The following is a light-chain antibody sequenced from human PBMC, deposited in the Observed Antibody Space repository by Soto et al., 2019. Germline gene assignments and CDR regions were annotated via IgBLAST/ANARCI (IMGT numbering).Light chain of an antibody. CDR2: GAS. Sequence: EIVMTQSLGTLSVSPGERDTLSCRASQSVSSNLAWYQQKPGQAPRLLIYGASTRATGIPARFSGSGSETEFTLTISSLQSEDFAVYYCQQFYNWPRTFGQGTKV. CDR1: QSVSSN. V-gene: IGKV3-15*01. J-gene: IGKJ1*01. CDR3: QQFYNWPRT.